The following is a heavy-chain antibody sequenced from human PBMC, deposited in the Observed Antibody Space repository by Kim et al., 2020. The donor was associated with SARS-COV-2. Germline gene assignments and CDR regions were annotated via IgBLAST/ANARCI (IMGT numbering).Heavy chain of an antibody. D-gene: IGHD6-19*01. CDR3: TSGLAAFDYYYVLDI. J-gene: IGHJ6*02. Sequence: DSVKGRFTISRDNPTNTVMLQMNSLRDEDTALYYCTSGLAAFDYYYVLDIWGHGTTVTVSS. V-gene: IGHV3-74*01.